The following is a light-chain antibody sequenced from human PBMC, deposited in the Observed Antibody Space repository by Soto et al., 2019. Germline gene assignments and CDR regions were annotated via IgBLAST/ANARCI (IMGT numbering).Light chain of an antibody. CDR3: CSYAGSSTSLYV. J-gene: IGLJ1*01. CDR1: SSDVGSYNL. Sequence: QSALTQPASVSGSPGQSITISCTGTSSDVGSYNLVSWYQQPPGKAPKLTIYEGSKRPSGISNRFSGSKSGNTASLTISGLQAEDEADYYCCSYAGSSTSLYVFGTGTKVTVL. V-gene: IGLV2-23*01. CDR2: EGS.